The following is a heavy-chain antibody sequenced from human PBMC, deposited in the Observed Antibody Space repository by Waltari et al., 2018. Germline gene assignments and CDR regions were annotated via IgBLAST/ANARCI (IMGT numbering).Heavy chain of an antibody. J-gene: IGHJ4*02. CDR3: ARAILGATGGGY. V-gene: IGHV3-72*01. D-gene: IGHD1-26*01. CDR2: SKDRENSYAT. CDR1: GFRFRDPY. Sequence: EVLVVESGGGLVQPGGSLRLPCAASGFRFRDPYLDWFRQAPGKGLEWVGRSKDRENSYATEYAASVKGRVAISRDDSANSVYLHMNSLKIDDTAVYYCARAILGATGGGYWGQGTLVTVSS.